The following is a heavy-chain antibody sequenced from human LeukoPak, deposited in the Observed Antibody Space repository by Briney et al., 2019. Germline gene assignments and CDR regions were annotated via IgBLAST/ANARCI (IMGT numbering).Heavy chain of an antibody. V-gene: IGHV3-21*01. Sequence: GGSLRLSCAASGFTFSSYSMNWGRQAPGKGLEWVSSISSSSSYIYYADSVKGRFTISRDNAKNSLYLQMNSLRAEDTAVYYCARGGIAAAFDYWGQGTLVTVSS. CDR2: ISSSSSYI. CDR3: ARGGIAAAFDY. J-gene: IGHJ4*02. D-gene: IGHD6-13*01. CDR1: GFTFSSYS.